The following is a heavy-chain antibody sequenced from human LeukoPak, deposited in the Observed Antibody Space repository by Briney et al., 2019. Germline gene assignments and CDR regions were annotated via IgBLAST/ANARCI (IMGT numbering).Heavy chain of an antibody. V-gene: IGHV4-39*01. CDR2: IFYSGST. CDR3: ARLLRGSGSYYDY. J-gene: IGHJ4*02. CDR1: GGCINSNRYY. D-gene: IGHD3-10*01. Sequence: SETLSLTCTVSGGCINSNRYYWGWIRQPPGEGLECLGNIFYSGSTYYNPSLMSRVTISVDTSKNQFSLKLSSVTAADTAVYYCARLLRGSGSYYDYWGQGTLVTVSS.